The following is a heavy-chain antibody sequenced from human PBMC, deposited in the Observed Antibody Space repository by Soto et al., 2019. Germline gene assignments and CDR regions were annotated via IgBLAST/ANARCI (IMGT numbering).Heavy chain of an antibody. CDR1: GGSISSFY. CDR3: ARDFLNTYYVSNPYPPAFDI. V-gene: IGHV4-59*01. D-gene: IGHD3-22*01. Sequence: PSETLSLTCTVSGGSISSFYWSWIRQPLGKGLEWIGYIHDSGSTFYNPSLETRVTISIDTSKNQFSLRLSSVTAADTGIYFCARDFLNTYYVSNPYPPAFDIWGQGTMVTVS. CDR2: IHDSGST. J-gene: IGHJ3*02.